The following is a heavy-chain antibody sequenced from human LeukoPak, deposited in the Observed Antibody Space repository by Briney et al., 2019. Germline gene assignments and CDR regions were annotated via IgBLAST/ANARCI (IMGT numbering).Heavy chain of an antibody. CDR3: ARDWGAYYHFFDY. V-gene: IGHV3-7*01. Sequence: GGSLRLSCEASGFSLSVYWMSWVRQGPGEGLGRGGNIKQDGSERNYVDSVKGRFTISRDNAKKSLYLQMNSLRAEDTAVYYCARDWGAYYHFFDYWGQGTLFTVSS. D-gene: IGHD3-22*01. CDR1: GFSLSVYW. J-gene: IGHJ4*02. CDR2: IKQDGSER.